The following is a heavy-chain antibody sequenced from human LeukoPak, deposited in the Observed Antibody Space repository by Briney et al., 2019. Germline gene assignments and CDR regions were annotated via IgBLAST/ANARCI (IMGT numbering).Heavy chain of an antibody. CDR3: AREYCSGGSCYPTDAFDI. J-gene: IGHJ3*02. V-gene: IGHV1-18*01. CDR2: ISAYNGNT. D-gene: IGHD2-15*01. CDR1: GYTFTGYG. Sequence: ASVKVSCKASGYTFTGYGISWVRQAPGQGLEWMGWISAYNGNTNYAQKLQGRVTMTTDTSTTTAYMELRSLRSDDTAVYYCAREYCSGGSCYPTDAFDIWGQGTMVTVSS.